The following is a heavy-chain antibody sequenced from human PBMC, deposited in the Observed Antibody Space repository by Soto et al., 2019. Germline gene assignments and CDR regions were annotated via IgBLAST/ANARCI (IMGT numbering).Heavy chain of an antibody. D-gene: IGHD2-15*01. CDR2: IYHTGST. CDR3: TRGKNYWWGDY. CDR1: GESSSDYY. Sequence: QVQLQQWGAGLLKPSETLSLTCAVSGESSSDYYWSWLRQPPGKGLESIGEIYHTGSTKYNPSLKSRVNISIGTSKNQFTLKLNSVTAADTAVYYCTRGKNYWWGDYWGQGTLVTVSS. V-gene: IGHV4-34*01. J-gene: IGHJ4*02.